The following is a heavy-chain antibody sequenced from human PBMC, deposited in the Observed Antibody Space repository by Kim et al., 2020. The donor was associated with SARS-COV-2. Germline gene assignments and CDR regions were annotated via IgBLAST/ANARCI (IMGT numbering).Heavy chain of an antibody. CDR2: ISYDGSNK. V-gene: IGHV3-30*18. D-gene: IGHD3-22*01. Sequence: GGSLRLSCAASGFTFSSYGMHWVRQAPGKGLEWVAVISYDGSNKYYADSVKGRFTISRDNSKNTLYLQMNSLRAEDTAVYYCAKESGYSGYYFDYYYYYGMDVWGQGTTVTVSS. CDR1: GFTFSSYG. CDR3: AKESGYSGYYFDYYYYYGMDV. J-gene: IGHJ6*02.